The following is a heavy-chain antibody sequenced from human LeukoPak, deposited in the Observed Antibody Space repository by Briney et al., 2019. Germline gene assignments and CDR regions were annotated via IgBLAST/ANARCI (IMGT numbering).Heavy chain of an antibody. CDR2: IYYSGTT. J-gene: IGHJ4*02. V-gene: IGHV4-59*01. Sequence: SETLSLTCTVSGFSISSYYWNWIRQPPGKGLEWIGYIYYSGTTNYNPSLKSRVTISLDTSKNQFSLKLNSVTAADTAVYYCARPHYDFWSGYYYWGQGTLVTVSS. CDR3: ARPHYDFWSGYYY. CDR1: GFSISSYY. D-gene: IGHD3-3*01.